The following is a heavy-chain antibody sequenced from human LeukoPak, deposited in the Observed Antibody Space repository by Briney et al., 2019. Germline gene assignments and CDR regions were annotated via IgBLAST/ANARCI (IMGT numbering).Heavy chain of an antibody. CDR3: AKIGAAYFDY. D-gene: IGHD6-13*01. V-gene: IGHV3-53*01. J-gene: IGHJ4*02. Sequence: PGGSLRLSFAASGFPVSASYMSWVRQAPGKGLEWGSVIYSGGNTYYADSVKGRSTLSRDKSKNTLYLQMNKLRPEDTAIYYCAKIGAAYFDYWGQGIMVTVSS. CDR1: GFPVSASY. CDR2: IYSGGNT.